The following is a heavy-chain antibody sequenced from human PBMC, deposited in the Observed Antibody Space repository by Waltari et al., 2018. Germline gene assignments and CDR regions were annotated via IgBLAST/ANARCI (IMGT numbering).Heavy chain of an antibody. CDR3: ARDTGGRRNALDY. CDR2: INIEGSDT. D-gene: IGHD1-26*01. J-gene: IGHJ4*02. V-gene: IGHV3-74*01. CDR1: GFTFSGYW. Sequence: EVQLVESGGGLVQPGGSLRLSCAASGFTFSGYWMHWVRQAPGKGLMWGSRINIEGSDTNYADAVKGRFTISRDNAKKALYLQMNSLRGEDTALYFCARDTGGRRNALDYWGQGTLVTVSS.